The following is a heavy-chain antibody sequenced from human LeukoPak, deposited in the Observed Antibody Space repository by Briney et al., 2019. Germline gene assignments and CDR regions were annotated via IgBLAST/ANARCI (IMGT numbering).Heavy chain of an antibody. V-gene: IGHV3-20*04. J-gene: IGHJ2*01. CDR3: TRQPLLYWYFDL. Sequence: GGSLRLSCAASRFTFDDYGMSWVRQAPGKGLEWVSGINWDGSNTGYADSVKGRFTISRDNAKNSLFLQMNSLRAEDTAFYYCTRQPLLYWYFDLWGRGTLVTVSS. CDR1: RFTFDDYG. D-gene: IGHD2-21*01. CDR2: INWDGSNT.